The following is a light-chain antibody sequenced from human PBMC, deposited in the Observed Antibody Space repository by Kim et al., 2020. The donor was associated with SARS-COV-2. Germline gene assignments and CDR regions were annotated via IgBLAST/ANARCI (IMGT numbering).Light chain of an antibody. CDR3: QQAYSTPPHT. J-gene: IGKJ4*01. Sequence: DIQLTQSPSPLSASVGDRVTITCRASQRIGRYLNWYQQKPGKAPRLLIYLSSSVQSGVPPRFSGGGSGTDFTLTISSVQPEDFATYYWQQAYSTPPHTFGGGTKVDIK. CDR2: LSS. V-gene: IGKV1-39*01. CDR1: QRIGRY.